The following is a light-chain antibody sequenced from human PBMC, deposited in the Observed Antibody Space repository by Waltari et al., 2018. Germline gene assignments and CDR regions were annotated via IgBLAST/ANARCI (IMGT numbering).Light chain of an antibody. Sequence: DIQMTQSPSSLSTSVGDRVTITCRASQGISNYLAWYQQKPGRVPRLLIYAASTLQSGVPSRFSGSGSGTDFTLTINSLQPEDVATYYCQKYNSAPYTFGQGTKLEIK. J-gene: IGKJ2*01. CDR1: QGISNY. V-gene: IGKV1-27*01. CDR2: AAS. CDR3: QKYNSAPYT.